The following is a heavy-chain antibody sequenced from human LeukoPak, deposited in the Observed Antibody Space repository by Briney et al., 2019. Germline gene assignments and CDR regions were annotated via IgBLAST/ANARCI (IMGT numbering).Heavy chain of an antibody. CDR1: GGTFSSYA. D-gene: IGHD1-26*01. Sequence: PVKVSCKASGGTFSSYAISWVRQAPGQGLEWMGGIIPIFGTANYAQKFQGRVTITADESTSTAYMELSSLRSEDTAVYYCARGGRSYSRYYYYYMDVWGKGTTVTVSS. J-gene: IGHJ6*03. CDR2: IIPIFGTA. CDR3: ARGGRSYSRYYYYYMDV. V-gene: IGHV1-69*01.